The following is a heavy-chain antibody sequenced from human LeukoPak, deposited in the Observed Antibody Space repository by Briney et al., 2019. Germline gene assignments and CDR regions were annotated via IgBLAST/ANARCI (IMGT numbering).Heavy chain of an antibody. V-gene: IGHV5-51*01. CDR3: ARQWGGSGQDYDY. Sequence: GESLKISFKGSGYNFPGYWIGWVRQMPGKGLEWMGIIYAGSSESRYSPSFQGQVTMSVDKSISTAYLQWTSLKASDTAMYFCARQWGGSGQDYDYWGQGTLVTVSS. D-gene: IGHD6-19*01. CDR1: GYNFPGYW. J-gene: IGHJ4*02. CDR2: IYAGSSES.